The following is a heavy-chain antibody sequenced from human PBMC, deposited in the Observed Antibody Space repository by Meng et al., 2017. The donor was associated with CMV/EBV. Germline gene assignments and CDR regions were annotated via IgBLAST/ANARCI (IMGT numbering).Heavy chain of an antibody. CDR2: IYSGGST. D-gene: IGHD1-14*01. CDR1: GFTVSSNY. Sequence: GGSLRLSCAASGFTVSSNYMSWVRQAPGKGLEWVSVIYSGGSTYYADSVEGRFTISRDNSKNTLYLQMNSLRAEDTAVYYCARDHVRAGYYYYGMDVWGQGTTVTVSS. CDR3: ARDHVRAGYYYYGMDV. J-gene: IGHJ6*02. V-gene: IGHV3-66*02.